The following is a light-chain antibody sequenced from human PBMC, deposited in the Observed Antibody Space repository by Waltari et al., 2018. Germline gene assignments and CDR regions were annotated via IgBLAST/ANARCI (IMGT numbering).Light chain of an antibody. CDR2: GAS. CDR3: QYYSTSPPYT. J-gene: IGKJ2*01. V-gene: IGKV3-20*01. CDR1: QSISSSY. Sequence: EIVLTQSPGTLSLSPGERATLSCRASQSISSSYLAWYQQKLGQAPRLFIYGASTRATGIPDRFSSSGSGTDFTLTISRLEPEDFAVYYCQYYSTSPPYTFGQGTKLEIK.